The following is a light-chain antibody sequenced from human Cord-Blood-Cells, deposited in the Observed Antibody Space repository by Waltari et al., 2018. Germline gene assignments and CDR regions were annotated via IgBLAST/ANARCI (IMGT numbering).Light chain of an antibody. V-gene: IGKV3-20*01. CDR3: QQYGISRFT. CDR2: GAT. CDR1: QSVSSSY. Sequence: EIVLTQSPGTLSLSPGERATLSCRASQSVSSSYLAWYRQKPGQAPRLLIYGATNRATGIPDRFSGSGSGTDFTLTIIRLEPEDFAVYYCQQYGISRFTFGPGTKLDIK. J-gene: IGKJ3*01.